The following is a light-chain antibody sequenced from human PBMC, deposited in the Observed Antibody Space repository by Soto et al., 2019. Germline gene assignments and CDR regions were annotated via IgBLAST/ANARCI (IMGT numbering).Light chain of an antibody. J-gene: IGLJ2*01. CDR2: GNT. CDR3: LSFDSSLSVV. V-gene: IGLV1-40*01. CDR1: SSNIGAGYD. Sequence: QSVLTQPPSVSGAPGQRVTISCTGSSSNIGAGYDVHWYQQLPGRAPKLLIYGNTNRPSGVPDRFSGSKSVTSASLAITGLQAEDEADYYCLSFDSSLSVVLGGGTKLTVL.